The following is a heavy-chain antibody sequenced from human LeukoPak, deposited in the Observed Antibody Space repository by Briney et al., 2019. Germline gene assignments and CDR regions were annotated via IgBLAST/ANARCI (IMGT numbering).Heavy chain of an antibody. Sequence: ASVKVSCKVSGKTLSDLSIHWLRQPPGKGLEWLGGSDPEDGERIYAQMFQGRVTMTEDTSIDTAYMWLSSLRSEDTAVYYCVTGFTTMAVDYFDYWGQGTLVTVSP. J-gene: IGHJ4*02. CDR3: VTGFTTMAVDYFDY. V-gene: IGHV1-24*01. CDR2: SDPEDGER. CDR1: GKTLSDLS. D-gene: IGHD5-18*01.